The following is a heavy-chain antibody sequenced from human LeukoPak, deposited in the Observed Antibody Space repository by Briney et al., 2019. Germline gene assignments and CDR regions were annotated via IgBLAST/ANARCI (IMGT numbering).Heavy chain of an antibody. Sequence: PGGSLRLSCAASGFTVSSNYMSWVRQAPGKGLEWVSVIYSGGSTYYADSVKGRFTISRDNSKNTLYLQMNSLRAEDTAVYYCAXXXXXXXXXXXXXXXMTPYYYYYYGMDVWGQGTTVTVSS. CDR1: GFTVSSNY. V-gene: IGHV3-66*01. CDR3: AXXXXXXXXXXXXXXXMTPYYYYYYGMDV. CDR2: IYSGGST. J-gene: IGHJ6*02.